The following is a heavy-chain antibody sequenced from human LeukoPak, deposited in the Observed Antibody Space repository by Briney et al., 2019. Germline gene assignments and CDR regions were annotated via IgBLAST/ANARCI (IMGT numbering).Heavy chain of an antibody. CDR1: GFTFSSYA. V-gene: IGHV3-23*01. CDR2: ISGSGGST. D-gene: IGHD3-3*01. Sequence: PGGSLRLSCAASGFTFSSYAMSWVRQAPGMGLEWVSAISGSGGSTYYADSVKGRFTISRDNSKNTLYLQMNSLRAEDTAVYYCAKDLEGATREFDYWGQGTLVTVSS. J-gene: IGHJ4*02. CDR3: AKDLEGATREFDY.